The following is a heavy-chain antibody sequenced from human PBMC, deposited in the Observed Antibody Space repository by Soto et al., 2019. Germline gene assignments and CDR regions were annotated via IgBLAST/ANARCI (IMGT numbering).Heavy chain of an antibody. D-gene: IGHD2-21*01. CDR1: GGSISSYY. J-gene: IGHJ5*02. CDR2: IYYSGST. Sequence: SETLSLTCTVSGGSISSYYWSWIRQPPGKGLEWIGYIYYSGSTNYNPSLKSRVTISVDTSKNQFSLKLSSVTAADTAVYYCARATRVATIPVVIAPLDPWGQGTLVTVSS. CDR3: ARATRVATIPVVIAPLDP. V-gene: IGHV4-59*01.